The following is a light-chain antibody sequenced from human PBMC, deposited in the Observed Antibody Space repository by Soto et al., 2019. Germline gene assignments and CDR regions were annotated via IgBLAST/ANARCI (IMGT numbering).Light chain of an antibody. CDR1: SNDVAITKY. V-gene: IGLV2-8*01. Sequence: QSVLTQPPSASGSPGQSVTISCTGTSNDVAITKYVSWYQQRPGKVPRLMIYEVTKRPSGVPDRFSGSKSGNTASLTVSGLQTEDEADYYCSSYAGSMNLVFGGGTKLTVL. CDR2: EVT. J-gene: IGLJ3*02. CDR3: SSYAGSMNLV.